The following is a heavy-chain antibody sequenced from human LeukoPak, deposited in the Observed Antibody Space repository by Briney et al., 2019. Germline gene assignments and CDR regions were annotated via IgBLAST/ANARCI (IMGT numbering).Heavy chain of an antibody. D-gene: IGHD3-3*01. V-gene: IGHV4-39*01. CDR3: AIEYYDFWSGYTLGDY. CDR2: IYYSGST. CDR1: GGSISSSSYY. J-gene: IGHJ4*02. Sequence: SETLSLTXTVSGGSISSSSYYWGGIRQPPGEGLGWIGSIYYSGSTYYNPSLKSRVTISVDTSKNQFSLKLSSVTAADTAVYYCAIEYYDFWSGYTLGDYWGQGTLVTVSS.